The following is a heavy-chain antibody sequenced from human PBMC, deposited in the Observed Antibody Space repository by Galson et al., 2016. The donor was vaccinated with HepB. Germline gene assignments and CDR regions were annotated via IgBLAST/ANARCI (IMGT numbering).Heavy chain of an antibody. CDR1: GFTFSNTW. J-gene: IGHJ4*02. Sequence: SLRLSCAASGFTFSNTWMSWVRQAPGKGLEWVGRIKTKADGGTTDYVAPVKGRFTISRDDSKTTLYLQINTLKIEDTAVYYCATGFGDSWGQGTLVTVSS. D-gene: IGHD3-16*01. CDR3: ATGFGDS. CDR2: IKTKADGGTT. V-gene: IGHV3-15*01.